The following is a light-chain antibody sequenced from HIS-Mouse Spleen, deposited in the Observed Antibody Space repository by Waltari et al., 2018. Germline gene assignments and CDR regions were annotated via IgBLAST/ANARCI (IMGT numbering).Light chain of an antibody. CDR3: CSYAGSYTLV. CDR2: DVS. J-gene: IGLJ2*01. Sequence: QSALTQPRSVSGSPGQSGTISCTGTSSAGGGYNYVSWYHQHPGKAPKLMIYDVSKRPSGVPDRFSGSKSGNTASLTISGLQAEDEADYYCCSYAGSYTLVFGGGTKLTVL. CDR1: SSAGGGYNY. V-gene: IGLV2-11*01.